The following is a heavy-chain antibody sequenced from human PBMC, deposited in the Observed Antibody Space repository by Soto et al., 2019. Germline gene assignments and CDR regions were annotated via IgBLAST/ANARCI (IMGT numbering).Heavy chain of an antibody. Sequence: PSETLSLTCAVYGGSFSGYYWSWIRQPPGKGLEWIGEINHSGSTNYNPSLKSRVTISVDTSKNQFSLKLSSVTAADTAVYYCAAGPDPYYYYYYYMDVWGKGTTVTVSS. V-gene: IGHV4-34*01. J-gene: IGHJ6*03. CDR1: GGSFSGYY. CDR2: INHSGST. CDR3: AAGPDPYYYYYYYMDV.